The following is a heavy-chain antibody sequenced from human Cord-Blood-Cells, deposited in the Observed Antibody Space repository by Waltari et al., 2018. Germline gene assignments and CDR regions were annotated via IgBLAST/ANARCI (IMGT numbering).Heavy chain of an antibody. CDR3: ASRPIYDFWSGYFDY. D-gene: IGHD3-3*01. CDR1: GYTLNELS. J-gene: IGHJ4*02. V-gene: IGHV1-24*01. Sequence: QVQLVQSGAEVKKPGASVKVSCKVYGYTLNELSMHWVRQATGKGLEWMGGFDPEDGETIYAQKFQGRVTMTEDTSTDTAYMELSSLRSEDTAVYYCASRPIYDFWSGYFDYWGQGTLVTVSS. CDR2: FDPEDGET.